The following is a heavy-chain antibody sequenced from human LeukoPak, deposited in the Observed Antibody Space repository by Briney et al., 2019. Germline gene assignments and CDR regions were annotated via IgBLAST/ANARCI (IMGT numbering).Heavy chain of an antibody. J-gene: IGHJ4*02. Sequence: PGGSLRLSCAASGFTVSSNYMSRVRQAPGKGLEWVSVLYSGSSTYYADSVKGRFTISRDNSKNTLYLQMNSLRAEDTAVYYCARANGDYGYYFDYWGQGTLVTVSS. CDR2: LYSGSST. CDR1: GFTVSSNY. CDR3: ARANGDYGYYFDY. V-gene: IGHV3-53*01. D-gene: IGHD4-17*01.